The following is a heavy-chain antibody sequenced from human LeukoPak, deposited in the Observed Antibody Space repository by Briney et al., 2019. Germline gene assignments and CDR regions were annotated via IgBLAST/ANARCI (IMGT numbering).Heavy chain of an antibody. V-gene: IGHV3-23*01. Sequence: PGGSLRLSCAASGFTFSSYAMSWVRQAPGKGLEWVSTISGTGGSTYYADSVKGRFTISKDYPKNTLSLQMNSLGAEDTAVYYCAMGTSARYFDWFDYWGQGTLVTVSS. CDR2: ISGTGGST. D-gene: IGHD3-9*01. J-gene: IGHJ4*02. CDR1: GFTFSSYA. CDR3: AMGTSARYFDWFDY.